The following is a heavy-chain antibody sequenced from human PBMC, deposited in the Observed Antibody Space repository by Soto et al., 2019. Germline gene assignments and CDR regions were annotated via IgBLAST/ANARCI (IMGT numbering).Heavy chain of an antibody. D-gene: IGHD3-10*01. V-gene: IGHV3-66*01. CDR2: IYSGGST. Sequence: EVQLVESGGGLVQPGGSLRLSCAASGFTVSSNYMSWVRQAPGKGLEWVAVIYSGGSTYYADSVKGRFTISRDNSKNTLYLQMNSLRAEDTAVYYCARGVIDPPWFDPWGQGTLVTVSS. CDR3: ARGVIDPPWFDP. CDR1: GFTVSSNY. J-gene: IGHJ5*02.